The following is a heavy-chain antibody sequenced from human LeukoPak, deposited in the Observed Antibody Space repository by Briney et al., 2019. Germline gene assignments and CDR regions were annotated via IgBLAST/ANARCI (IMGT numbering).Heavy chain of an antibody. CDR2: IIPIFGTA. V-gene: IGHV1-69*13. Sequence: SVKVSCKASGGTFSSYAISWVRQAPGQGLEWMGGIIPIFGTANYAQKFQGRVTITADESTSTAYMELSSLRSEDTAVYYCALASGSYSYYYYGMDVWDQGTTVTVSS. J-gene: IGHJ6*02. CDR3: ALASGSYSYYYYGMDV. D-gene: IGHD1-26*01. CDR1: GGTFSSYA.